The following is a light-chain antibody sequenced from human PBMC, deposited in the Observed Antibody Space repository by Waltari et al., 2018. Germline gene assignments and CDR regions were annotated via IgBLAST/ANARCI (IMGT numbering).Light chain of an antibody. V-gene: IGKV3-11*01. CDR3: QQRSNWPRIS. CDR1: QDIKKF. CDR2: DAS. J-gene: IGKJ5*01. Sequence: VLTQSPDSLSLSAGERATLSCRSSQDIKKFLAWYKQKPGQAPRLIIHDASTRYTGIPARFSGSGSGTDFTLTISSVEPEDFAVYYCQQRSNWPRISFGQGTRLELK.